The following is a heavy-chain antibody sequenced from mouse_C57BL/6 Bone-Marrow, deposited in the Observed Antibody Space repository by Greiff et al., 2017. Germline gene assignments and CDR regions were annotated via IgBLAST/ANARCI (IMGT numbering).Heavy chain of an antibody. CDR1: DYTFTNYD. CDR3: GGAPAYGSKWYLDV. V-gene: IGHV1-85*01. Sequence: VQLQQSGADLVKPGASLKLSCKASDYTFTNYDIHWVRQRPEQGLEWIGWIFPGDGSTEYNERFKGKATLTTDTSSNTAYMQLSRLTSEDSAVYFCGGAPAYGSKWYLDVWGAGTTVTVSS. CDR2: IFPGDGST. D-gene: IGHD1-1*01. J-gene: IGHJ1*01.